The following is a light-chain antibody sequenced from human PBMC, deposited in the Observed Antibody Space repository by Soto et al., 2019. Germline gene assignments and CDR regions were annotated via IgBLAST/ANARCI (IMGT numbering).Light chain of an antibody. CDR2: GAS. J-gene: IGKJ1*01. Sequence: EIVLTQSPVTLSVSPGERATLSCRASQSISTTLVWYQQKPGQAPRLLIYGASTRATGVPARFSGSGSGTDFSLTISRLEPEDFAVYYCQHYDSARWTFGLGTKVEIK. V-gene: IGKV3-15*01. CDR1: QSISTT. CDR3: QHYDSARWT.